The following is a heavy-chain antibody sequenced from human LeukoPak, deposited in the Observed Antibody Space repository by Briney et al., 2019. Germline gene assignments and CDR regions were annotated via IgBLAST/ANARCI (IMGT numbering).Heavy chain of an antibody. CDR3: AKDGSGSGSYPNY. D-gene: IGHD3-10*01. J-gene: IGHJ4*02. CDR2: IWYDGSNK. Sequence: GGSLRLSCAASGFTFSSYGMHWVRQAPGKGLEWVAVIWYDGSNKYYAVSVKGRFTISRDNSKNTLYLQMNSLRAEDTAVYYCAKDGSGSGSYPNYWGQGTLVTVSS. V-gene: IGHV3-33*06. CDR1: GFTFSSYG.